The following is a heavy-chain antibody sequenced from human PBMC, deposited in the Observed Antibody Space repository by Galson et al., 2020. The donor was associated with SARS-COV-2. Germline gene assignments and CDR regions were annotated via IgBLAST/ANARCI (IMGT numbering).Heavy chain of an antibody. D-gene: IGHD3-10*01. CDR1: GGSISSTGDSISGSFFY. CDR2: VYETAST. CDR3: AREDYYGSENYLNEWVDH. Sequence: SETLSLTCSVSGGSISSTGDSISGSFFYWGWIRQPPGKGLEWIGSVYETASTYYNPSLKSRVTISVEPYKNQFSLKLTSVTAADTAVSYCAREDYYGSENYLNEWVDHGGQGARVTV. V-gene: IGHV4-39*01. J-gene: IGHJ5*02.